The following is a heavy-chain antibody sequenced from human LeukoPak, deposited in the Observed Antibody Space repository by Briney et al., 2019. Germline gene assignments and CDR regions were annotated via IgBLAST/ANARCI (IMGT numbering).Heavy chain of an antibody. J-gene: IGHJ6*02. D-gene: IGHD3-22*01. CDR2: VSYDGSIK. CDR1: GFTFRTYA. CDR3: ARDTHYYDPSAYYSRGEYYHHGMDA. V-gene: IGHV3-30-3*01. Sequence: PGGSLRLSCVVSGFTFRTYAMHWVRQAPGKGLEWVAVVSYDGSIKYYADSVQGRFTISRDNSRNTLHLQMNSLRADDTAVYYCARDTHYYDPSAYYSRGEYYHHGMDAWGQGTPVTASS.